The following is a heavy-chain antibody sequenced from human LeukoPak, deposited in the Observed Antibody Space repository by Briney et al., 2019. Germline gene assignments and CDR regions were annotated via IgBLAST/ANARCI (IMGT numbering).Heavy chain of an antibody. V-gene: IGHV1-8*01. D-gene: IGHD2-8*01. CDR2: MNPNSGNT. CDR3: ARSRTDDRAYFDY. CDR1: GYRFINYD. Sequence: ASVKVSCKASGYRFINYDINWVRQATGQGLEWMGWMNPNSGNTGYAEKFQDRVTMTRDTSINTAYMELSSLTSEDTAVYFCARSRTDDRAYFDYWGQGTLVSVSS. J-gene: IGHJ4*02.